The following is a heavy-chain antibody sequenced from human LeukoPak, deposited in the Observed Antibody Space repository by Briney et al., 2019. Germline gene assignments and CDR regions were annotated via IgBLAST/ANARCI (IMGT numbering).Heavy chain of an antibody. CDR3: ARAYYHDSPWFDP. Sequence: SETLSLTCTVSGGSISSYYWSWIRQPPGKGLEWIGYIYYSGSTYYNPSLKSRVTISVDTSKNQFSLKLSSVTAADTAVYYCARAYYHDSPWFDPWGQGTLVTVSS. J-gene: IGHJ5*02. V-gene: IGHV4-59*12. CDR2: IYYSGST. CDR1: GGSISSYY. D-gene: IGHD3-22*01.